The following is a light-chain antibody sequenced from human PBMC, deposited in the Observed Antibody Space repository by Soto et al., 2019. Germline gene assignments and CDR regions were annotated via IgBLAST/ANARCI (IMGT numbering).Light chain of an antibody. CDR3: HKYNHAPT. Sequence: DIQLTQSPSSLSASVGDRVTITCRASQAISSYLAWYQQKPGKVPELLIYATSTLQSGAPSRFSGSGSGTDFTLTISSLQPEDVATYYCHKYNHAPTFGGGTXVXXK. CDR1: QAISSY. J-gene: IGKJ4*01. CDR2: ATS. V-gene: IGKV1-27*01.